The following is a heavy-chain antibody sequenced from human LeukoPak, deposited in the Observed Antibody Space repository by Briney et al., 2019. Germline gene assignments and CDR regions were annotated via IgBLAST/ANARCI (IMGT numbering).Heavy chain of an antibody. CDR3: ARVKMVRGVPWGQFDP. Sequence: SETLSLTCTVSGGSISSYYWSWIRQPPGKGLERIGYIYYSGSTNYNPSLKRRVTISVDTSNNQFSLKLSSVTAADAAVYYCARVKMVRGVPWGQFDPWGQGTLVTVSS. CDR2: IYYSGST. J-gene: IGHJ5*02. D-gene: IGHD3-10*01. CDR1: GGSISSYY. V-gene: IGHV4-59*01.